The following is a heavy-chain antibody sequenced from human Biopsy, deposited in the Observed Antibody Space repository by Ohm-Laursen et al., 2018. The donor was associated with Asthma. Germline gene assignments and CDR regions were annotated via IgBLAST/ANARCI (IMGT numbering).Heavy chain of an antibody. D-gene: IGHD2-21*02. CDR3: ARGWNCGGDCYSLDS. V-gene: IGHV4-30-2*06. CDR2: IYRNGDT. Sequence: QTLSLTCAVSGDSIDSGDYSWTWIRQSPGVGLKWIGYIYRNGDTYYNPTLKNRVTISIDRSKNQFSLRLRSVTAADTAVYYCARGWNCGGDCYSLDSWGQGTLVTVSS. CDR1: GDSIDSGDYS. J-gene: IGHJ4*02.